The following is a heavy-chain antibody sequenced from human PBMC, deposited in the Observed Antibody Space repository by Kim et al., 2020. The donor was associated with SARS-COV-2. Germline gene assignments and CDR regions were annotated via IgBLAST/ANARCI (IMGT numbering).Heavy chain of an antibody. CDR3: AKDIAKYSGYEFDY. V-gene: IGHV3-43*01. CDR2: ISWDGGST. J-gene: IGHJ4*02. D-gene: IGHD5-12*01. CDR1: GFTFDDYT. Sequence: GGSLRLSCAASGFTFDDYTMHWVRQAPGKGLEWVSLISWDGGSTYYADSVKGRFTISRDNSKNSLYLQMNSLRTEDTALYYCAKDIAKYSGYEFDYWGQGTLVTVSS.